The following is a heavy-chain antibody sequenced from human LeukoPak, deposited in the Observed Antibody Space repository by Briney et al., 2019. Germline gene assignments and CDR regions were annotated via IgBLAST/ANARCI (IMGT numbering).Heavy chain of an antibody. Sequence: SETLSLTCAVSGGSISSGGYSWSWIRQPPGKGLEWIGYIYHSGSTYYNPSLKSRVTISVDTSKNQFSLKLSSVTAADTAVYYCARGDIVATISIWGQGTLVTVSS. CDR1: GGSISSGGYS. CDR2: IYHSGST. D-gene: IGHD5-12*01. CDR3: ARGDIVATISI. V-gene: IGHV4-30-2*01. J-gene: IGHJ4*02.